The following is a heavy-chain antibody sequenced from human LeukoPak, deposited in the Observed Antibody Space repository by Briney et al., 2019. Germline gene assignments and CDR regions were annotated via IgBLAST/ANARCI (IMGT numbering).Heavy chain of an antibody. CDR1: GYSFTSYW. J-gene: IGHJ4*02. Sequence: GESLKISCKGSGYSFTSYWVGWVRQMPGKGLEWMGIIYPGDSDTRYSPSFQGQVTISADKSISTAYLQWSSLKASDTAMYYCARPEDNTGSIIDYWGQGTLVTVSS. CDR3: ARPEDNTGSIIDY. V-gene: IGHV5-51*01. D-gene: IGHD3-22*01. CDR2: IYPGDSDT.